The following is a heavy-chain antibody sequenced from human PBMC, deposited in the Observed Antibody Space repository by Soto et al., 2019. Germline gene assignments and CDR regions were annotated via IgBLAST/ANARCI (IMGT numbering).Heavy chain of an antibody. J-gene: IGHJ6*02. CDR1: GGTFSSYA. CDR2: IIPIFGTA. D-gene: IGHD6-13*01. Sequence: QVQLVQSGAEVKKPGSSVKVSCKASGGTFSSYAISWVRQAPGQGLEWMGGIIPIFGTANYAQKFQGRVTFTADESTGTAYMELSSLGSDDTAVYYCARGNSISWYLYYYYYGMDVWGQGTTVTVS. CDR3: ARGNSISWYLYYYYYGMDV. V-gene: IGHV1-69*01.